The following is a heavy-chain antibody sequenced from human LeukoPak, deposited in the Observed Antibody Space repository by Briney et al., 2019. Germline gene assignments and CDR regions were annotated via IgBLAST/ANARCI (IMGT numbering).Heavy chain of an antibody. CDR2: ISYDGSNK. Sequence: GRSLRLSCAASGFTFSSYAMHWVRQAPGKGLEWVAVISYDGSNKYYADSVKGRFTISRDNSKNTLYLQMNSLRAEDTAVYYCAKDLNPPGAYQLLSYYYYYGMDVWGQGTTVTVSS. CDR1: GFTFSSYA. CDR3: AKDLNPPGAYQLLSYYYYYGMDV. D-gene: IGHD2-2*01. V-gene: IGHV3-30-3*01. J-gene: IGHJ6*02.